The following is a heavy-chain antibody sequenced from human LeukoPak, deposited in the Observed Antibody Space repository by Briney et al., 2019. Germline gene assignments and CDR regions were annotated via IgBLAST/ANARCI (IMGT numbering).Heavy chain of an antibody. V-gene: IGHV1-8*01. D-gene: IGHD4-11*01. Sequence: ASVKVSCKTSGYSFTNYDINWVRQATGQGLEWMGWMSPNSGKTGYAQKFQFRVTMTTDTSTSTAYMELRSLTSDDTAVYYCARDKAVTTELTQYFHHWGQGTLVTVSS. CDR2: MSPNSGKT. CDR1: GYSFTNYD. J-gene: IGHJ1*01. CDR3: ARDKAVTTELTQYFHH.